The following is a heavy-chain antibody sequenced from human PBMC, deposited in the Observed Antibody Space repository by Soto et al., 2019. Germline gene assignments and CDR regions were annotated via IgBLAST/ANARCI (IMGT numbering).Heavy chain of an antibody. Sequence: GGSLRLSCAVSGFTLSNYGMNWVRQAPGKGLEWVSTIGDTGASTYYADSVKGRFTISRDNSRNTLYLQMNSLRAEDTAVYYCAKGYSGSNYALFDYWGQGALVTVSS. J-gene: IGHJ4*02. CDR1: GFTLSNYG. D-gene: IGHD1-26*01. CDR2: IGDTGAST. V-gene: IGHV3-23*01. CDR3: AKGYSGSNYALFDY.